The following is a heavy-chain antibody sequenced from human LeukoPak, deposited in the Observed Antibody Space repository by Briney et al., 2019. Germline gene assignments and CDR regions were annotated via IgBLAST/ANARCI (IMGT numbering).Heavy chain of an antibody. CDR2: IIPIFGTA. V-gene: IGHV1-69*06. CDR1: GYTFTNYG. CDR3: ARDQTGSGPLDY. D-gene: IGHD3-10*01. Sequence: GASVKVSCKASGYTFTNYGISWVRQAPGQGLEWMGGIIPIFGTANYAQKFQGRVTITADKSTSTAYMELSSLRSEDTAVYYCARDQTGSGPLDYWGQGTLVTVSS. J-gene: IGHJ4*02.